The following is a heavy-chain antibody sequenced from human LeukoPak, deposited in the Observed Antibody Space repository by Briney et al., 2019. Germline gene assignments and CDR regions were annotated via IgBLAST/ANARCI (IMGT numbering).Heavy chain of an antibody. CDR1: GYTFTDYY. J-gene: IGHJ4*02. CDR2: VDPEDGET. Sequence: ASVKVSCKVSGYTFTDYYMHWVQQAPGKGLEWMGLVDPEDGETICAEKFQGRVTITADTSTDTAYMELSSLRSEDTAVYYCATARIMITFGGAAPRQDNDYWGQGTLVTVSS. CDR3: ATARIMITFGGAAPRQDNDY. D-gene: IGHD3-16*01. V-gene: IGHV1-69-2*01.